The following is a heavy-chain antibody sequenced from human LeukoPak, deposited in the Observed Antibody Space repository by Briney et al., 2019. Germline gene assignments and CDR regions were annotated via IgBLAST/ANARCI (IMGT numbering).Heavy chain of an antibody. CDR3: VRGVLTVAATFDY. J-gene: IGHJ4*02. CDR1: GDSVSSNTAA. Sequence: SQTLSLTCAVSGDSVSSNTAAWNWIRQSPSRGLEWLVRTYYRSKWYSDYAVSVKSRMTIYADTSKNQFSLQLNSVTPEDTAVYYCVRGVLTVAATFDYWGQGTLVTVSS. D-gene: IGHD2-15*01. V-gene: IGHV6-1*01. CDR2: TYYRSKWYS.